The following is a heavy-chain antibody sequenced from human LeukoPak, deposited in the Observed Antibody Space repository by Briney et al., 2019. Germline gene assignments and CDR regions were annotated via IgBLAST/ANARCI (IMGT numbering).Heavy chain of an antibody. CDR3: AKDSPGGARPFDI. J-gene: IGHJ3*02. D-gene: IGHD1-26*01. V-gene: IGHV3-23*01. CDR1: ALTFSRHV. Sequence: GGSLRLSCASSALTFSRHVINWVRQAPGKGLEWVSAISGYGDSTFYADSVKGRFTISRDNSKNTLYLQMNSLRAEDTAVYYCAKDSPGGARPFDIWGQGTMVTVSS. CDR2: ISGYGDST.